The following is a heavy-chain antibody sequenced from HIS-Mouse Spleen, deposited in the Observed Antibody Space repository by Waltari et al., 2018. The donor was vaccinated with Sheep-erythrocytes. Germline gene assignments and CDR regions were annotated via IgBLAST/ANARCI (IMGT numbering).Heavy chain of an antibody. CDR2: ISYDGSNK. D-gene: IGHD1-1*01. J-gene: IGHJ2*01. CDR1: GFTFSSSG. V-gene: IGHV3-30*18. CDR3: AKVRTVNYWYFDL. Sequence: QVQLVESGGGVVQPGRSLRLSCAASGFTFSSSGLHWVRRAPGKGLEWVAVISYDGSNKYYADSVKGRFTISRDNSKNTLYLQMNSLRAEDTAVYYCAKVRTVNYWYFDLWGRGTLVTVSS.